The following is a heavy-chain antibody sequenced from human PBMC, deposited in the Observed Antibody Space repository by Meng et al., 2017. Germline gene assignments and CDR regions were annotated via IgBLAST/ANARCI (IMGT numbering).Heavy chain of an antibody. CDR1: GFNFSNYA. V-gene: IGHV3-30*04. CDR3: ARGMSRGSWSFDF. CDR2: ISYDGSNE. D-gene: IGHD6-13*01. J-gene: IGHJ4*02. Sequence: GESLKISCAASGFNFSNYAMHWVRQAPGRGLVWVALISYDGSNEYYADSVRGRFTVSRDNSKNTLYLQIDDLRPEDTTVYYCARGMSRGSWSFDFWGQGTLVTVS.